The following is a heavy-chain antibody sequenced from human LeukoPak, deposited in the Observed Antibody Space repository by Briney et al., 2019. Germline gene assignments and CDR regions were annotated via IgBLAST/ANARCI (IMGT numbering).Heavy chain of an antibody. CDR1: GFTFSTYW. CDR3: TSYTSAVQLRFLELTQQ. Sequence: GGSLRLSCAASGFTFSTYWMHWVRQAPGKGLVWVSFINSDGTSTSYADSVKGRFTISRDNAKNTLYLQMNSLRAEDTAVYYCTSYTSAVQLRFLELTQQWGQGTLVTVSS. D-gene: IGHD3-3*01. CDR2: INSDGTST. J-gene: IGHJ4*02. V-gene: IGHV3-74*01.